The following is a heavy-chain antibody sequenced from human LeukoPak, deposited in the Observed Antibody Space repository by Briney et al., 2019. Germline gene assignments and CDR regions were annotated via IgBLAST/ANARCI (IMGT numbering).Heavy chain of an antibody. V-gene: IGHV1-2*02. CDR1: GFTFTDHY. J-gene: IGHJ4*02. CDR3: VREGEGPLSKDFDY. Sequence: ASMKVSCKSSGFTFTDHYIHWVRQGPGQGLEWMGYIGPHSTFTTSPQAFQGRVTMTRDASMSTAYMELTRLTSDDTAVYYCVREGEGPLSKDFDYWGQGTLVTVSS. D-gene: IGHD2/OR15-2a*01. CDR2: IGPHSTFT.